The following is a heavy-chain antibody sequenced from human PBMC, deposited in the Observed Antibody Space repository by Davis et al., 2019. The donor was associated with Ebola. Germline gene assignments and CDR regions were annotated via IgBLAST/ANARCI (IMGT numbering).Heavy chain of an antibody. D-gene: IGHD3-3*01. J-gene: IGHJ6*02. CDR3: ARHQYDFWSGPRMDV. V-gene: IGHV4-34*01. CDR1: GGSFSGYY. CDR2: INHSGST. Sequence: MPSETLSLTCAVYGGSFSGYYWSWIRQPPGKGLEWIGEINHSGSTYYNPSLKSRVTISVDTSKNQFSLKLSSVTAADTAVYYCARHQYDFWSGPRMDVWGQGTTVTVSS.